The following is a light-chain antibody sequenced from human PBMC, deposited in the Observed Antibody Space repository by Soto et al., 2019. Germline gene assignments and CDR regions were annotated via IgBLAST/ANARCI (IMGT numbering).Light chain of an antibody. V-gene: IGLV1-40*01. CDR1: SSNIGAGYD. CDR2: GNT. Sequence: QSVLTQPPSVSGAPGQRVTISCTGSSSNIGAGYDVHWYQQLPGRAPKLLIYGNTNRPSGVPDRFSGSKSVTSASLAITGLPAEDEDDYYCLSFDSSLSVVFGGGPKVTVL. J-gene: IGLJ2*01. CDR3: LSFDSSLSVV.